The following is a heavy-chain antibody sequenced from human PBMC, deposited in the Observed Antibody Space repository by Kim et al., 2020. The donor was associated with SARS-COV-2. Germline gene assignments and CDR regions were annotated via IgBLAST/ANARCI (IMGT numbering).Heavy chain of an antibody. CDR3: ARGQTATYYYDSSGCHFDY. J-gene: IGHJ4*02. D-gene: IGHD3-22*01. V-gene: IGHV4-30-2*05. Sequence: RRVTISVDTSKNQFSLKLSSVTAADTAVYYCARGQTATYYYDSSGCHFDYWGQGTLVTVSS.